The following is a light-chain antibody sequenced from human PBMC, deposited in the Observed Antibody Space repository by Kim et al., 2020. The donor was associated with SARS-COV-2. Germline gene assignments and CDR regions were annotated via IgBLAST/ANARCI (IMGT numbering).Light chain of an antibody. Sequence: PAGSPGEKATLSCRASQIVGTNLAWYQQKPGQSPRLLIYGASTRATGVPGRFSGSGSGTEFTLTISSLQSEDFAVYYCQQYVSWMFGQGTKVEIK. CDR3: QQYVSWM. CDR2: GAS. V-gene: IGKV3-15*01. J-gene: IGKJ1*01. CDR1: QIVGTN.